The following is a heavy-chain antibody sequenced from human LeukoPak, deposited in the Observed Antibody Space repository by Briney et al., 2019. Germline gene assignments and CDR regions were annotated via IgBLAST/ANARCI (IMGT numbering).Heavy chain of an antibody. V-gene: IGHV1-8*01. J-gene: IGHJ3*02. CDR2: MNPNSGNT. Sequence: APVKVSCKASGYTFTSYDINWVRQATGQGLEWMGWMNPNSGNTGYAQKFQGRVTMTRNTSISTAYMELSSLRSEDTAVYYCARGDFTTFLRAFDIWGQGTMVTVSS. CDR3: ARGDFTTFLRAFDI. CDR1: GYTFTSYD. D-gene: IGHD3-9*01.